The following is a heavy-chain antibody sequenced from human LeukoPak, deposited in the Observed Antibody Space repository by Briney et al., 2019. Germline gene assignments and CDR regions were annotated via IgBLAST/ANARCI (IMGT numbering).Heavy chain of an antibody. CDR2: INAGNGNT. CDR1: GYTFTGYY. J-gene: IGHJ4*02. V-gene: IGHV1-3*01. D-gene: IGHD6-19*01. CDR3: ARDQYSSGWYYFDY. Sequence: GASVKVSCKASGYTFTGYYMHWVRQAPGQRLEWMGWINAGNGNTKYSQKFQGRVTITRDTSASTAYMELSSLRSEDTAVYYCARDQYSSGWYYFDYWGQGTLVTVSS.